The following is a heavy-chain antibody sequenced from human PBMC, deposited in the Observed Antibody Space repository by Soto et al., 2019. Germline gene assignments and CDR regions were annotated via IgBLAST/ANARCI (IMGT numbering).Heavy chain of an antibody. CDR1: GFTFSSYA. V-gene: IGHV3-30-3*01. Sequence: PGGSLRLSCAASGFTFSSYAMHWVRQAPGKGLEWVAVISYDGSNKYYADSVKGRFTISRDNSKNTLYLQMNSLRAEDTAVYYCSREPYYYGSGHYYYYYGMDVWGQGTTVTVSS. CDR3: SREPYYYGSGHYYYYYGMDV. CDR2: ISYDGSNK. D-gene: IGHD3-10*01. J-gene: IGHJ6*02.